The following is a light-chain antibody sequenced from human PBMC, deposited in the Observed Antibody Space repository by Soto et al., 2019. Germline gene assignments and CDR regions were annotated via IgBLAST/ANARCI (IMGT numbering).Light chain of an antibody. V-gene: IGKV1-5*03. CDR1: QSFSSW. CDR2: KAS. J-gene: IGKJ2*01. CDR3: QQYNSYPYT. Sequence: DIQMTQSPSTLSVSVGDRVTITCRASQSFSSWLAWYQRKPGKAPKLLIYKASSLESGVPSRFSGSESGTEFTLTISSLQPDDFATYYCQQYNSYPYTFGQGTKLEIK.